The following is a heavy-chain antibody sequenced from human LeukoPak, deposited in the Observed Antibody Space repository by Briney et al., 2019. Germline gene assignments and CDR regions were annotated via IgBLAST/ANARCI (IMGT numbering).Heavy chain of an antibody. V-gene: IGHV1-2*06. Sequence: GASVKVSXKASGYTFTGYYMHWVGQAPGQGLEWMGRINPNSGGTNYAQKFQGRVTMTRDASISTAYMELSRLRSDDTAVYYCARVWAGYCSGGSCREKGPYYFDYWGQGTLVTVSS. CDR1: GYTFTGYY. D-gene: IGHD2-15*01. CDR2: INPNSGGT. CDR3: ARVWAGYCSGGSCREKGPYYFDY. J-gene: IGHJ4*02.